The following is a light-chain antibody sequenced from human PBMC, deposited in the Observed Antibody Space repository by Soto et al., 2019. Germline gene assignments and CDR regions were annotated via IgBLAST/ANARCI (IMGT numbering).Light chain of an antibody. V-gene: IGKV3-15*01. CDR2: GAF. Sequence: EIVMTQSPATLSVSPGETATLSCRASQSVSYNLAWYQQKPGQGPRLLIYGAFTRATGIPARFSGSGSGTEFTLTISSLQSEDFAVYYCQQYKNWPPLTVGGGTKVEI. CDR3: QQYKNWPPLT. CDR1: QSVSYN. J-gene: IGKJ4*01.